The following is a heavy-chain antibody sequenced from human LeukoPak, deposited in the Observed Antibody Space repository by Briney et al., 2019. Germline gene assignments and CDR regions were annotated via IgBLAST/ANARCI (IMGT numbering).Heavy chain of an antibody. J-gene: IGHJ3*02. Sequence: SQTLSLTCTVSGGSISSGDCYWSWIRQPPGKGLEWIGYIYYSGSTYYNPSLKSRVTISVDTSKNQFSLKLSSVTAADTAVYYCARTRIVATTADAFDIWGQGTMVTVSS. V-gene: IGHV4-30-4*01. CDR2: IYYSGST. CDR1: GGSISSGDCY. D-gene: IGHD5-12*01. CDR3: ARTRIVATTADAFDI.